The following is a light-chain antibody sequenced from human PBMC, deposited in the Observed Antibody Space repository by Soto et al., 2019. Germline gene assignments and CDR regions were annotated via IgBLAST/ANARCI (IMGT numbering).Light chain of an antibody. CDR2: GAS. CDR3: QQYDIAPLT. Sequence: EIVLTQSPGTLSLSPGERATLSCRASQSLSRSNLAWYQQKPGQAPRLIIYGASSRATGIPDRFSGSGSGTDFTLAISRLEPEDFAVYYCQQYDIAPLTFGGGARVEIK. J-gene: IGKJ4*01. CDR1: QSLSRSN. V-gene: IGKV3-20*01.